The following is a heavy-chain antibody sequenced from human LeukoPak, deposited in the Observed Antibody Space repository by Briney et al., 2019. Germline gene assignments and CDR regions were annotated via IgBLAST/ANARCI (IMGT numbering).Heavy chain of an antibody. Sequence: SETLSLTCTVSGGSISSYYWSWIRQPPGKGLEWIGYIYYSGSTNYNPSLKSRVTISVDRSKNQFSLKLSSVTAADTAVYYCARGKVVPAAKGYRLVYFDYWGQGTLVTVSS. V-gene: IGHV4-59*12. CDR2: IYYSGST. CDR1: GGSISSYY. CDR3: ARGKVVPAAKGYRLVYFDY. D-gene: IGHD2-2*01. J-gene: IGHJ4*02.